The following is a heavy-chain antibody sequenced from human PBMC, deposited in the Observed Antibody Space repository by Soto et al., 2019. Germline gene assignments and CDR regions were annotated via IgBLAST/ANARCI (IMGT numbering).Heavy chain of an antibody. Sequence: QVQLVESGGGVVQPGKSLRLSCAGSGFIFSSYGMHWVRQAPGKGLEWVAFISYDGSNKYYGDSVKGRVTISRDNSKNTQDLQINSLRVEDTAVYFCAKALGELSPESFDYWGQGTLGTVSS. D-gene: IGHD3-16*02. CDR1: GFIFSSYG. CDR3: AKALGELSPESFDY. J-gene: IGHJ4*02. V-gene: IGHV3-30*18. CDR2: ISYDGSNK.